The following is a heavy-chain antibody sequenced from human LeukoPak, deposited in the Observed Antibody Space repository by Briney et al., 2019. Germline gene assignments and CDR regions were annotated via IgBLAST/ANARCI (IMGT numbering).Heavy chain of an antibody. CDR1: GFTFSSYS. J-gene: IGHJ4*02. V-gene: IGHV3-21*01. Sequence: VGSLRLSCAASGFTFSSYSMNWVRQAPGKGLEWVSSISSSSSYRYYADSVKGRFTISRDNAKNSLYLQMNSLRAEDTAVYYCARDRTNYYDSSGYWDYWGQGTLVTVSS. CDR3: ARDRTNYYDSSGYWDY. CDR2: ISSSSSYR. D-gene: IGHD3-22*01.